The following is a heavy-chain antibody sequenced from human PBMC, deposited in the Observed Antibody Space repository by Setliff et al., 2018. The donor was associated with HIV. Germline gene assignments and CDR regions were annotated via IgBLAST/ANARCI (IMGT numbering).Heavy chain of an antibody. V-gene: IGHV4-31*11. J-gene: IGHJ5*02. CDR1: GDSITRGGDF. Sequence: PSETLSLTCAVSGDSITRGGDFWSWIRHHPGKGLEWIGYIYYTGSTYYNPSLKSRVTISLDTSKNQVSLKLSSVTAADTAVFYCARGGRKDLADTWGQGTLVTVSS. CDR3: ARGGRKDLADT. CDR2: IYYTGST. D-gene: IGHD3-16*01.